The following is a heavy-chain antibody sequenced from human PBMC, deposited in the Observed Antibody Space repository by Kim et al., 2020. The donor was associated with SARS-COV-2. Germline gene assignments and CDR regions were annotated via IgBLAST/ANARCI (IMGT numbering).Heavy chain of an antibody. CDR1: GGSISSSSYY. V-gene: IGHV4-39*01. J-gene: IGHJ3*02. Sequence: SETLSLTCTVSGGSISSSSYYWGWIRQPPGKGLEWIGSIYYSGSTYYNPSLKSRVTISVDTSKNQFSMKLSSVTAADTAVYYCATPSTTGTTKQGRVTEAFDIWGQGTMVTVSS. CDR2: IYYSGST. D-gene: IGHD1-1*01. CDR3: ATPSTTGTTKQGRVTEAFDI.